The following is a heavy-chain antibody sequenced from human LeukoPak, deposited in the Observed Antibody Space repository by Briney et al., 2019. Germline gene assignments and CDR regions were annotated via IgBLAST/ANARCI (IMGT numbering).Heavy chain of an antibody. Sequence: ASVKVSCKASGYTFTDYYIHWVRQAPGQGLEWMGWINPNSGGTNYAQKFQGRVTMTRDTSISTAYMELSRLRSDDTAVYYCARAVADNYFDYWGQEPWSPSPQ. CDR2: INPNSGGT. V-gene: IGHV1-2*02. CDR1: GYTFTDYY. D-gene: IGHD6-19*01. J-gene: IGHJ4*01. CDR3: ARAVADNYFDY.